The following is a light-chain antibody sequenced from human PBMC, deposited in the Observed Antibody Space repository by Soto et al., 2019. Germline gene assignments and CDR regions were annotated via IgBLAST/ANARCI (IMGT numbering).Light chain of an antibody. CDR2: DVS. V-gene: IGLV2-14*01. CDR3: SSYTSSSTLV. CDR1: SSDVGGYNY. Sequence: QSALTQPASVSGSPGQSITISCTGTSSDVGGYNYVSWYQQCHPGKALKLIIYDVSNRPSGVSNRFSGSKSGNTASLTISGLQAEDEADYYCSSYTSSSTLVFGGGTKVTVL. J-gene: IGLJ2*01.